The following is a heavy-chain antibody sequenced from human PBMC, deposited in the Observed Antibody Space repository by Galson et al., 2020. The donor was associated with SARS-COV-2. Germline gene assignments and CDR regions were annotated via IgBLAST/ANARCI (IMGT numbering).Heavy chain of an antibody. CDR1: DGPISSYY. V-gene: IGHV4-59*01. D-gene: IGHD4-17*01. J-gene: IGHJ6*02. Sequence: ETSETLSLTCSVSDGPISSYYWSWIRQPPGQGLEWIGYLSYSGSANHNPSLGSRVTISVDLSKNQFSLKVTSVTAADTAVYYCARDPAPLYGDNYYYGMDVWGRGTTVTVSS. CDR3: ARDPAPLYGDNYYYGMDV. CDR2: LSYSGSA.